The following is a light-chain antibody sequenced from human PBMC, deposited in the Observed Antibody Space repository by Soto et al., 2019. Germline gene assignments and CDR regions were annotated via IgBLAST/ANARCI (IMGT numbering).Light chain of an antibody. J-gene: IGKJ1*01. CDR1: QNINRN. CDR3: QQYNNWPPWT. Sequence: VMTQSPGTLSLSPGERATVSCRASQNINRNLAWYQQKPGQAPRLLIYGASTRATGIPARFSGSGSGTEFTLTISSLQSEDLAVYYCQQYNNWPPWTFGQGTKVDIK. V-gene: IGKV3-15*01. CDR2: GAS.